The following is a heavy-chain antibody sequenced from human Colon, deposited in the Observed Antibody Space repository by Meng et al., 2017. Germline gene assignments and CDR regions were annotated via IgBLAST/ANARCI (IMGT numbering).Heavy chain of an antibody. V-gene: IGHV4-61*01. Sequence: VPLQESGHGLVRPSGTLSLTCTVSGGSVISNSYYWSWIRQPPGKGLEWIGFIYYSGSTNYNPSLKSRVTISVDTSKNQFSLKVSSVTAADTAVYYCARDSGYDKNWFDPWGQGTLVTVSS. CDR3: ARDSGYDKNWFDP. J-gene: IGHJ5*02. CDR2: IYYSGST. D-gene: IGHD5-12*01. CDR1: GGSVISNSYY.